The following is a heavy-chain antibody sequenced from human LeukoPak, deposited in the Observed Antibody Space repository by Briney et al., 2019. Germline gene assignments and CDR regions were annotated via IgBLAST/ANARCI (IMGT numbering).Heavy chain of an antibody. CDR2: TAGSGISK. V-gene: IGHV3-23*01. J-gene: IGHJ4*02. D-gene: IGHD3-22*01. CDR1: GFTFNNYA. Sequence: GGSLRLSCVASGFTFNNYAMSWVRQAPGRGLEWTSSTAGSGISKDYADSVKGRFTISKDKSKNTLYLQMDNLRAEDTGVYFCARLPTFYYDSSGYHYDYWGQGTLVTVSS. CDR3: ARLPTFYYDSSGYHYDY.